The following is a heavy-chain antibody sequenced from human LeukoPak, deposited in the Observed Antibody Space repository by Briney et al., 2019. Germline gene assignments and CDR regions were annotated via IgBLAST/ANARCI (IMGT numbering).Heavy chain of an antibody. CDR3: ARSEYSSGWVLGEVDAFDI. Sequence: SVKVSRKASGGTFSSYAISWVRQAPGQGLEWMGRIIPIFGTANYAQKFQGRVTITTDESTSTAYMELSSLRSEDTAVYYCARSEYSSGWVLGEVDAFDIWGQGTMVTVSS. CDR1: GGTFSSYA. J-gene: IGHJ3*02. CDR2: IIPIFGTA. D-gene: IGHD6-19*01. V-gene: IGHV1-69*05.